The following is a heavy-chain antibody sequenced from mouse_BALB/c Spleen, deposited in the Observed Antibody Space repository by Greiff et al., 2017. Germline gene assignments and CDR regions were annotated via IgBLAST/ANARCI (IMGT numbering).Heavy chain of an antibody. CDR1: GFSLTSYG. V-gene: IGHV2-2*02. CDR2: IWSGGST. Sequence: VQLQQSGPGLVQPSQSLSITCTASGFSLTSYGVHWVRQSPGKGLEWLGVIWSGGSTDYNAAFISRLSISKDNSKSQVFFKMNSLQANDTAIYYCATTAWFAYWGQGTLVTVSA. D-gene: IGHD1-1*01. CDR3: ATTAWFAY. J-gene: IGHJ3*01.